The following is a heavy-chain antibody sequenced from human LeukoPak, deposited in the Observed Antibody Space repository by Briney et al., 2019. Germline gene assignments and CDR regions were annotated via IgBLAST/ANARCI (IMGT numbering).Heavy chain of an antibody. D-gene: IGHD6-6*01. V-gene: IGHV5-51*01. J-gene: IGHJ3*02. Sequence: GGSLQISCKGSGYSFTSYWIGWVRQMPGKGLEWMGIIYPGDSDTRYSPSFQGQVTISADKSISTAYLQWSSLKASDTAMYYCARRILSSSRVHDAFDIWGQGTMVTVSS. CDR3: ARRILSSSRVHDAFDI. CDR2: IYPGDSDT. CDR1: GYSFTSYW.